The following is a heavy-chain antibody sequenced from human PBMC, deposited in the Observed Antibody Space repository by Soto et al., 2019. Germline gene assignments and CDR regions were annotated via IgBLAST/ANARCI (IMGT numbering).Heavy chain of an antibody. J-gene: IGHJ3*02. V-gene: IGHV4-59*08. D-gene: IGHD2-15*01. CDR3: AIPRDIHFAFDI. CDR2: IYYSGST. Sequence: PSETLSLTCTVSGGSISSYYWSWIRQPPGKGLEWIGYIYYSGSTNYNPSLKSRVTISVDTSKNQFSLKLSSVTAADTAVYYCAIPRDIHFAFDIWGQGTMVTVSS. CDR1: GGSISSYY.